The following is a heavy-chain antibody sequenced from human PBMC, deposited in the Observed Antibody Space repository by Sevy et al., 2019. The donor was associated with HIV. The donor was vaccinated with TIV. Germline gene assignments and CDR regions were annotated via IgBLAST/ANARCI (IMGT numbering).Heavy chain of an antibody. J-gene: IGHJ4*02. V-gene: IGHV3-74*01. CDR1: GFTFSSYW. Sequence: GGSLRLSCAASGFTFSSYWMHWVRHAPGKGLVWVSRISSDGSSTSYSDSVRGRFTISRDNAKNTLYLQMNSLRAEDTAVYYCARDGRADRDLDYWGQGTLVTVSS. CDR3: ARDGRADRDLDY. D-gene: IGHD6-6*01. CDR2: ISSDGSST.